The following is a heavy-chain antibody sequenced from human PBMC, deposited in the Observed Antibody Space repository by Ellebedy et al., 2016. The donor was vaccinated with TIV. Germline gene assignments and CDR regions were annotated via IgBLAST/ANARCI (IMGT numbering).Heavy chain of an antibody. CDR3: AKDLDIAVAGSDY. Sequence: GESLKISCAASGFTFSNYAMTWVRQAPGKGLEWVSAITGSASATYFAESVRGRFTISRDNSKNMVYLQMNRLRADDTAVYYCAKDLDIAVAGSDYWGQGTLVAVSS. CDR2: ITGSASAT. J-gene: IGHJ4*02. CDR1: GFTFSNYA. V-gene: IGHV3-23*01. D-gene: IGHD6-19*01.